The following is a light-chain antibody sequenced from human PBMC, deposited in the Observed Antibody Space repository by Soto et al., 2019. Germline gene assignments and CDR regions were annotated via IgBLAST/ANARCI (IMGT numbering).Light chain of an antibody. J-gene: IGLJ2*01. Sequence: QSALTQPASVSGSPGQSITISCTGTSSDVGGYNFVSWYQQHPGKAPKLMIFEVDNRPSGVSNRFSGSKSGNTAPLTISGLQAEDEADYYCSSYTRSSTLVLFGGGTKLTVL. CDR1: SSDVGGYNF. CDR2: EVD. CDR3: SSYTRSSTLVL. V-gene: IGLV2-14*01.